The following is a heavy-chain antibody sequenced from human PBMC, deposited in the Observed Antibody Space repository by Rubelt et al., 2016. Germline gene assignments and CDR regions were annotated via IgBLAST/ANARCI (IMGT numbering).Heavy chain of an antibody. Sequence: QLQLQESGPGLVKPSETLSLSCTVSGGSVSSSSYYWGWVRQPPGTGLEWVAVISYDGSNKYYADSVKGRFTISRDNSKNTLYLQMNSLSAEDTAGYYCARDHPTAMVSFYFDYWGQGTLVTVSS. CDR3: ARDHPTAMVSFYFDY. CDR1: GGSVSSSSYY. J-gene: IGHJ4*02. CDR2: ISYDGSNK. V-gene: IGHV3-30*03. D-gene: IGHD5-18*01.